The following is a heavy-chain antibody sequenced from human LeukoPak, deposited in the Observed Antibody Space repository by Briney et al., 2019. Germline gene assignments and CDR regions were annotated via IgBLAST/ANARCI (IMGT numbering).Heavy chain of an antibody. J-gene: IGHJ6*03. D-gene: IGHD4-11*01. V-gene: IGHV1-69*05. CDR1: GGTFSSYA. Sequence: SVKVSCKASGGTFSSYAISWVRQAPGQGLEWMGGIIPIFGTANYAQKFQGRVTITTDESTSTAYMELSSLRSEENDVYYDADARVNTVYYYYMDFWGKGTTVTVSS. CDR3: ADARVNTVYYYYMDF. CDR2: IIPIFGTA.